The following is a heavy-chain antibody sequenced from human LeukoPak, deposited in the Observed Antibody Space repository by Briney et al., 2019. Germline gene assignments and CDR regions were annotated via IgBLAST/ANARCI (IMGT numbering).Heavy chain of an antibody. Sequence: GGSLRLSCAASGFTFNSYAMNWVRQAPGKGLEWVSGVSGSGGSTTYADSVKGRFTISRDNSNNTLYLQMNSLRAEDTAVYFCAKDAPRDGYSYDYWGQGTLVTVS. J-gene: IGHJ4*02. CDR2: VSGSGGST. D-gene: IGHD5-24*01. V-gene: IGHV3-23*01. CDR3: AKDAPRDGYSYDY. CDR1: GFTFNSYA.